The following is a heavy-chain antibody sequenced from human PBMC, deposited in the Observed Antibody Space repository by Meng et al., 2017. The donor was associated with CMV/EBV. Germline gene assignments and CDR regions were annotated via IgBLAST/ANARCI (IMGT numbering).Heavy chain of an antibody. CDR3: ARDLQGYYYGMDV. CDR1: GYTFTGYY. V-gene: IGHV1-2*02. CDR2: INPNSGGT. Sequence: SVKVSCKASGYTFTGYYMHWVRQAPGQGLEWMGWINPNSGGTNYAQKFQGRVTMTRDTSISTAYMELSRLRSDDTAVYYCARDLQGYYYGMDVWGQGTMVTVSS. J-gene: IGHJ6*02. D-gene: IGHD4-11*01.